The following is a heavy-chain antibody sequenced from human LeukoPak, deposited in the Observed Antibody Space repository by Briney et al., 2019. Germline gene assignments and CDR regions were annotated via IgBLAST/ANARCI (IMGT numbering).Heavy chain of an antibody. V-gene: IGHV3-9*03. J-gene: IGHJ4*02. CDR2: ISWNSGSI. D-gene: IGHD3-9*01. CDR1: GFTFDDYA. Sequence: GGSLRLSCAASGFTFDDYAIHWVRQAPGKGLEWVSGISWNSGSIGYADSVKGRFTISRDNAKNSLYLQMNSLRAEDMALYYCAKDIHYDIATPSFDYWGQGTLVTVSS. CDR3: AKDIHYDIATPSFDY.